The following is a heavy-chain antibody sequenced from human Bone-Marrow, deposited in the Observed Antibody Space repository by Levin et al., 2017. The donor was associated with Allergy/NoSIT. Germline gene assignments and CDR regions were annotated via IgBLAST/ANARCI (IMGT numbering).Heavy chain of an antibody. CDR1: GDSLSSYY. D-gene: IGHD5-24*01. J-gene: IGHJ4*02. CDR3: ARSRRRENVDY. Sequence: PSETLSLTCTVSGDSLSSYYWSWIRQPPGKRLEWIAYISYSGSTNYNPSLKSRVTLSVDTSKNHFSLNRTAVTAADTAVYYSARSRRRENVDYWGQGILVTVSS. CDR2: ISYSGST. V-gene: IGHV4-59*01.